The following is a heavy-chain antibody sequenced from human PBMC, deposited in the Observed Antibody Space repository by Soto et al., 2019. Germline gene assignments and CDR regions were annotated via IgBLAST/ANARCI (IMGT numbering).Heavy chain of an antibody. J-gene: IGHJ5*02. D-gene: IGHD2-15*01. V-gene: IGHV1-69*08. Sequence: QVQLVQSGAEVKKPGSSVKVSCTASGGTFSSYTISWVRQAPGQGLEWMGRIIPILGIANYAQKFQGRVTITADKYTSTEYMELRSLRSEDTAVYYCAREVRDIVVVVAGRWFDPWGQGTLVTVSS. CDR3: AREVRDIVVVVAGRWFDP. CDR2: IIPILGIA. CDR1: GGTFSSYT.